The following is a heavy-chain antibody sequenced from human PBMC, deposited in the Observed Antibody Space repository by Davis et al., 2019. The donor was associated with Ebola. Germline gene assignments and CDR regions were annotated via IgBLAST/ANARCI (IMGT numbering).Heavy chain of an antibody. Sequence: PGGSLRLSCAASGFTFSSYAMHWVRQAPGKGLEWVAVISYDGSNKYYADSVKGRFTISRDNSKNTLYLQMNSLRAEDTAVYYCARDPAVAGLAEYFQHWGQGTLVTVSS. CDR1: GFTFSSYA. CDR2: ISYDGSNK. V-gene: IGHV3-30-3*01. J-gene: IGHJ1*01. D-gene: IGHD6-19*01. CDR3: ARDPAVAGLAEYFQH.